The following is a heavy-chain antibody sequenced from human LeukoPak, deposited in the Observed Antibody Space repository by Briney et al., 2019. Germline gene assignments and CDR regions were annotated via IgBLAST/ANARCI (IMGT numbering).Heavy chain of an antibody. V-gene: IGHV4-39*07. D-gene: IGHD3-22*01. Sequence: SETLSLTCTVSGGSISSSSYYWGWIRQPPGKGLEWIGSIYYSGNIYYTPSLKSRVTILLDTSKNQFSLKLSSVTAADTAVYYCARVTDYYDSSGSSDAFDIWGQGTMVTVSS. J-gene: IGHJ3*02. CDR2: IYYSGNI. CDR1: GGSISSSSYY. CDR3: ARVTDYYDSSGSSDAFDI.